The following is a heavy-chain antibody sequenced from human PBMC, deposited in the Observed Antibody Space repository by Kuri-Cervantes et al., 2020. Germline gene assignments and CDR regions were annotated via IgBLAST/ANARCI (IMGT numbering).Heavy chain of an antibody. CDR1: GFTFSSYS. CDR3: TKVRLYDYA. CDR2: ITGSGGST. Sequence: GGSLRLSCAASGFTFSSYSMNWVRQAPGKGPEWVSAITGSGGSTYYADSVQGRFTISRDNSKNTLYLQMNSLRAEDTAIYYCTKVRLYDYAWGQGTLVTVSS. D-gene: IGHD3-16*01. J-gene: IGHJ5*02. V-gene: IGHV3-23*01.